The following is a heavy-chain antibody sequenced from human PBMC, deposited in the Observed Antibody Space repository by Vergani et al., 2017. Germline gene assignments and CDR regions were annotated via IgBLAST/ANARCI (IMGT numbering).Heavy chain of an antibody. CDR2: ISGNNDDV. V-gene: IGHV3-21*01. D-gene: IGHD2-2*01. J-gene: IGHJ6*02. CDR3: AKDLYKRYCSSTSCYSAEDHYYYYGMDV. CDR1: GFTFSHYS. Sequence: EVQMVESGGGLVKPGGSLRLSCVASGFTFSHYSMNWVRQAPGKGLEWVSSISGNNDDVYYADSVKGRFTISRDNAKNSLYLDMSSLRAEDTAVYYCAKDLYKRYCSSTSCYSAEDHYYYYGMDVWGQGTTVTVSS.